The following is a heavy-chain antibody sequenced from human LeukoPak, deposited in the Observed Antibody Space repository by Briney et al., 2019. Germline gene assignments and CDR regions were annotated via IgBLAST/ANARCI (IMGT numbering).Heavy chain of an antibody. J-gene: IGHJ4*02. D-gene: IGHD5/OR15-5a*01. CDR3: GRESSSSTFDY. CDR1: GFTFSSYW. V-gene: IGHV3-7*01. Sequence: GGSLRLSCAASGFTFSSYWMSWVRQAPGTGLEWVANIHQDGSEKYYVDSVKGRFTISRDNAKNSLYLQMNSLRAEDTAIYYCGRESSSSTFDYWGQGTLLTVSS. CDR2: IHQDGSEK.